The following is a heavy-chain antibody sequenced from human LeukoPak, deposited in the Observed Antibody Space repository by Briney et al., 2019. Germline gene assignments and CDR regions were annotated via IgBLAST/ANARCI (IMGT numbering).Heavy chain of an antibody. CDR3: ARHPVTTWGYFDY. Sequence: GRSLRLSCAASGFTFRNYAIHWVRQAPGKGLEWVAVISSDGTNKNYADSVKGRFTISRDKAKNTVYLQVNSLRSEDTAVYYCARHPVTTWGYFDYWGQGTLVTVSS. D-gene: IGHD4-17*01. CDR1: GFTFRNYA. CDR2: ISSDGTNK. V-gene: IGHV3-30-3*01. J-gene: IGHJ4*02.